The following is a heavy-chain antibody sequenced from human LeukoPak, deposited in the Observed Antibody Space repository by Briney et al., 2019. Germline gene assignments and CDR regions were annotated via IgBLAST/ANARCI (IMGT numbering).Heavy chain of an antibody. J-gene: IGHJ4*01. Sequence: AETLSLTCTVSGGSISSYYWNWIRQPPGKGLEWFGYIFYSGSTNYNPSLKSRVTISVDTSKNQFSLKVSCVTAADTAVYYCARSYGDHKYFFDYWGHGNLVTVSS. CDR2: IFYSGST. V-gene: IGHV4-59*01. CDR3: ARSYGDHKYFFDY. D-gene: IGHD4-17*01. CDR1: GGSISSYY.